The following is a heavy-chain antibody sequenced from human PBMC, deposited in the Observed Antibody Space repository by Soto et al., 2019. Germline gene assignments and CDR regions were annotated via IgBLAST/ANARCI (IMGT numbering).Heavy chain of an antibody. Sequence: SETLSLTCAVSGGSISSSNWWSWVRQPPGKGLEWIGEIYHSGSTNYNPSLKSRVTISVDKSKNQFSLKLNSVTAADTAMYYCSSIGGHDPEVRDYWGQGTLVSVSS. CDR2: IYHSGST. V-gene: IGHV4-4*02. CDR3: SSIGGHDPEVRDY. CDR1: GGSISSSNW. D-gene: IGHD5-12*01. J-gene: IGHJ4*02.